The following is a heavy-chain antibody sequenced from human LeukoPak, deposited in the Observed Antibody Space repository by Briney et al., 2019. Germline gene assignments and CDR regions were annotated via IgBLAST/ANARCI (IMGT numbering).Heavy chain of an antibody. CDR1: GFTFSSYW. V-gene: IGHV3-74*01. CDR2: INTDGSST. J-gene: IGHJ3*02. D-gene: IGHD1-26*01. Sequence: PGGSLRLSCAASGFTFSSYWMHWVRHAPGKGLVWVSRINTDGSSTSYADSVKGRFTISRDNAKNTLYLQMNSLRAEDTAVYYCARRRQSWELYGTDAFDIWGQGTMVTVSS. CDR3: ARRRQSWELYGTDAFDI.